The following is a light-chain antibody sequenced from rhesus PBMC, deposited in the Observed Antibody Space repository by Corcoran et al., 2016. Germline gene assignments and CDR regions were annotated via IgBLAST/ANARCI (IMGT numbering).Light chain of an antibody. Sequence: DVVMTQSPLSLPITPGQPASISCRSSQSLVHSNGNTYLRWYQQKPGQPPRRLIYEVSNRDSGVPDSFSGNGARTDLTLKISRVEAEDVGVYYCGQGTNVIFTFGPGTKLDIK. CDR2: EVS. CDR3: GQGTNVIFT. J-gene: IGKJ3*01. V-gene: IGKV2-65*01. CDR1: QSLVHSNGNTY.